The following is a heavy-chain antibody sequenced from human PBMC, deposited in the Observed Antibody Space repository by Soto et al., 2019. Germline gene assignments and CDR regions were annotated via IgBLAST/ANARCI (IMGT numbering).Heavy chain of an antibody. Sequence: QDQLVQCGVEVKEPGALEKVSCKASGYSFTNYGITWVRQAPGQGFEWMGWSSAYNGNTNYAQKFQGRVTLTTDASTSTAYLELRSLRSDDTAVYYCARDRGVAPPVAGNTHYYYYLDVWGKGTTVTVSS. CDR2: SSAYNGNT. J-gene: IGHJ6*03. D-gene: IGHD2-15*01. CDR1: GYSFTNYG. V-gene: IGHV1-18*01. CDR3: ARDRGVAPPVAGNTHYYYYLDV.